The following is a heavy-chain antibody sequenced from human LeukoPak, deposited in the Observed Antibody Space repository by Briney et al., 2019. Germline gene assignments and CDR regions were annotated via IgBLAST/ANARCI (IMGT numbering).Heavy chain of an antibody. Sequence: GGSLRLSCAASGFTFRNYAVIWVRQARGKGLEWVSAISGSGDNTYSADSVKGRFTVSRDNSKNTLYLQMNSRRAEDTAVYYCARHLSGITGYTYGRGIDYWGQGTLVTVSS. J-gene: IGHJ4*02. CDR2: ISGSGDNT. CDR1: GFTFRNYA. V-gene: IGHV3-23*01. CDR3: ARHLSGITGYTYGRGIDY. D-gene: IGHD5-18*01.